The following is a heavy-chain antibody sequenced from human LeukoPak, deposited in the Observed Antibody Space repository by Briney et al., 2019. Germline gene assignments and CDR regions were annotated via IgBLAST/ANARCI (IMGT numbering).Heavy chain of an antibody. D-gene: IGHD6-13*01. Sequence: SETLPLTCAVSGYSFSSGYYWGWIRQPPGKGLEWVGSIFYSESAYHNPSLRSRVTISLDTSKNQFSLNLRSATAADTAVYYCASSSWSGSYFDYWGQGTLVTVSS. CDR2: IFYSESA. V-gene: IGHV4-38-2*01. CDR1: GYSFSSGYY. CDR3: ASSSWSGSYFDY. J-gene: IGHJ4*02.